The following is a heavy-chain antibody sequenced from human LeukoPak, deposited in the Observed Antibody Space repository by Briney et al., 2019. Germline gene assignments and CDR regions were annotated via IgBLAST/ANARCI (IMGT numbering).Heavy chain of an antibody. CDR3: ARVFDSSGGYDY. D-gene: IGHD3-22*01. J-gene: IGHJ4*02. CDR1: GGPISSYY. Sequence: PSETLSLTCTVSGGPISSYYWSWIRQPPGKGLEWIGYIYYSGSTNYNPSLKSRVTISVDTSKNQFSLKLSSVTAADTAVYYCARVFDSSGGYDYWGQRTLVTVSS. V-gene: IGHV4-59*01. CDR2: IYYSGST.